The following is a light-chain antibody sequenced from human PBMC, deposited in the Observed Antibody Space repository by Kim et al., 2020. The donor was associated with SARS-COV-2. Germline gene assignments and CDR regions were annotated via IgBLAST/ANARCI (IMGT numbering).Light chain of an antibody. CDR1: QSIDSY. J-gene: IGKJ1*01. CDR3: QQSYSTPRT. V-gene: IGKV1-39*01. CDR2: SAS. Sequence: DIQMTQSPSSLSASVGDRVTITCRASQSIDSYLNWYQKKPGIAPKLVIYSASSLQRGVSSTFSGSGSGTDFTLTISSLQPEDFATYYCQQSYSTPRTFGQGTKVEIK.